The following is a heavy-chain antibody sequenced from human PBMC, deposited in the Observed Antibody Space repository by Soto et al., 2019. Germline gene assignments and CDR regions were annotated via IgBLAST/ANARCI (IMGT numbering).Heavy chain of an antibody. CDR1: GFVFTNFN. CDR3: VGQRERFGDFDPTLYGVDV. Sequence: EAQVVESGGGLVKPGESLRLSCAASGFVFTNFNMHWVRQAPGKGLEWVSSISSDRSYIYDAASVRGRFTITRDNAEKTLFLQMSSLRAEDTAVYYCVGQRERFGDFDPTLYGVDVWGQGTTVTVSS. V-gene: IGHV3-21*02. J-gene: IGHJ6*02. D-gene: IGHD4-17*01. CDR2: ISSDRSYI.